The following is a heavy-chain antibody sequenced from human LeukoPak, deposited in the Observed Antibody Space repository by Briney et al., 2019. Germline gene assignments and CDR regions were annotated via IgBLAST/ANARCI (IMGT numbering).Heavy chain of an antibody. Sequence: GGSLRLSCAASGFTFSGYGMHWVRQAPGKGLEWVAVISHDGGTEYYVDSVQGRCTISRDNSKNTLYLQVNGLRAEDTAVYYCAKGDYGGNSHAFDIWGQGTMVTVSS. V-gene: IGHV3-30*18. CDR2: ISHDGGTE. J-gene: IGHJ3*02. CDR3: AKGDYGGNSHAFDI. CDR1: GFTFSGYG. D-gene: IGHD4-23*01.